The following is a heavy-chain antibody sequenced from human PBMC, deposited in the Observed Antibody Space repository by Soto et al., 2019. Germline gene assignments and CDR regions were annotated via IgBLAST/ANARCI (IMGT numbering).Heavy chain of an antibody. D-gene: IGHD6-25*01. CDR1: RGSFSGFY. Sequence: SETLSLTCGVYRGSFSGFYWSRVRQTPGGGLEWIGEINHSGTTNYNTSFQNRVTISVDKSTNNFSLKMTAVTAADAAVYYCARGRGYVYGSNFYGLDVWGQGTTVTVSS. CDR3: ARGRGYVYGSNFYGLDV. J-gene: IGHJ6*02. V-gene: IGHV4-34*01. CDR2: INHSGTT.